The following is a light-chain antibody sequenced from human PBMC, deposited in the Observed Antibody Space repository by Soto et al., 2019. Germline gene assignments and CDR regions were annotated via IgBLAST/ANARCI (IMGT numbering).Light chain of an antibody. CDR3: SSYTSSSTRV. J-gene: IGLJ3*02. CDR1: SSDVGGYNY. Sequence: QSALTQPASVSGSPGQSITISCTGTSSDVGGYNYVSWYQQHPGKAPKLMIYEVSNRPSGVSNRFSGSKSGNTASLTISGLQAEDEADYYCSSYTSSSTRVFGGGPKVTVL. CDR2: EVS. V-gene: IGLV2-14*01.